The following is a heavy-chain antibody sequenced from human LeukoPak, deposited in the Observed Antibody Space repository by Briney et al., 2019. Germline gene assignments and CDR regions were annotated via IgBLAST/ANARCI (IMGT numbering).Heavy chain of an antibody. Sequence: PSETLSLTCAVYGGSFSGYYWSWIRQPPGKGLEWIGEINHSGSTNYNPSLKSRVTISVDTSKNQFSLKLSSVTAADTAVYYCARDGCGGSCFHCYYYYMDVWGKGTTVTISS. CDR2: INHSGST. CDR3: ARDGCGGSCFHCYYYYMDV. J-gene: IGHJ6*03. D-gene: IGHD2-15*01. CDR1: GGSFSGYY. V-gene: IGHV4-34*01.